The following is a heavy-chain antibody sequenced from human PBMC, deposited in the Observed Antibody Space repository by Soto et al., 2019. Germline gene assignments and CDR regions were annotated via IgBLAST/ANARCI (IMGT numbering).Heavy chain of an antibody. CDR3: ARVPRQMLYGPTRHGMDV. J-gene: IGHJ6*02. CDR1: GGTFGISA. Sequence: QVQLVQSGAAVSKPGSSVKVSCKASGGTFGISAIGWVRQAPGQGLEWMGGIIPAFGTTKNAQKFQDRVDMTADESTYTVYMELRGLRFADTAVYYCARVPRQMLYGPTRHGMDVCGQGTTLIVSS. V-gene: IGHV1-69*01. CDR2: IIPAFGTT. D-gene: IGHD2-2*02.